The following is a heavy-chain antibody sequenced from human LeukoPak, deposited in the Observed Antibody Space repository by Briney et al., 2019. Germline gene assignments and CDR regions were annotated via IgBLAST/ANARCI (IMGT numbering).Heavy chain of an antibody. Sequence: GASVKVSCKASAYTFAGYYIHWVRQAPGQGLDWMGWINPNSGDTNYAQKFQGRVTMTSDTSISTAYMELSRLRSDDTAAYYCARDRFSGVENHFDHWGQGTLVTVSS. J-gene: IGHJ4*02. CDR1: AYTFAGYY. D-gene: IGHD6-19*01. CDR2: INPNSGDT. V-gene: IGHV1-2*02. CDR3: ARDRFSGVENHFDH.